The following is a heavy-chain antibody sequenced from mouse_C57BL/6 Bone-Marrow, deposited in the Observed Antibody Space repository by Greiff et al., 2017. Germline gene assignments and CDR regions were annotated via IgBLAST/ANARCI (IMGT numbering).Heavy chain of an antibody. CDR2: IHPISGST. Sequence: QVQLKQPGAELVKPGASVKLSCKASGYTFTSYWMHWVKQRPGQGLEWIGMIHPISGSTKYNEKFKGKATLTVDKSSSTAYMQLSSLTSEDSAVYYCARWLLFDYWGQVTTLTVSS. CDR3: ARWLLFDY. J-gene: IGHJ2*01. V-gene: IGHV1-64*01. D-gene: IGHD2-3*01. CDR1: GYTFTSYW.